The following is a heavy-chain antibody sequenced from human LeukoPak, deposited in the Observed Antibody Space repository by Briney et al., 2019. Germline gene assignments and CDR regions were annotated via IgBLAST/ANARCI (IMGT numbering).Heavy chain of an antibody. V-gene: IGHV4-34*01. J-gene: IGHJ6*02. CDR1: GGSFSGYY. CDR2: INHSGST. Sequence: SETLSLTCAVYGGSFSGYYWSWIRQPPGKGLEWIGEINHSGSTNYNPSLKSRVTISVDTSKNQFSLKLSSVTAADTAVYYCARGVYSSGWYGGGYYYYGMDVWGQGTTVTVSS. D-gene: IGHD6-13*01. CDR3: ARGVYSSGWYGGGYYYYGMDV.